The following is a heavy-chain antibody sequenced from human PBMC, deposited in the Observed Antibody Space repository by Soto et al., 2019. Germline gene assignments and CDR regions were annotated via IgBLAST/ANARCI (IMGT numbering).Heavy chain of an antibody. Sequence: GGSLRLSCAASGFTFSSYAMSWVRQAPGKGLEWVSAISGSGGSTYYADSVKGRFTISRDNSKNTLYLQMNSLRAEDAAVYYCAKQGDSSSWQFYYYGMDVWGQGTTVTVSS. CDR1: GFTFSSYA. D-gene: IGHD6-13*01. J-gene: IGHJ6*02. CDR2: ISGSGGST. V-gene: IGHV3-23*01. CDR3: AKQGDSSSWQFYYYGMDV.